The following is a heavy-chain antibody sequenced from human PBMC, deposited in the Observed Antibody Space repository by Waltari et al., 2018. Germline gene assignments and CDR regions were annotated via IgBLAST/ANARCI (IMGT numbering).Heavy chain of an antibody. CDR3: TRDWESD. V-gene: IGHV3-33*01. Sequence: QVQLVESGGGVVQPGRSLRLSCAASGFTFRSYDMHWVRRGPGKGQKWGAVIRDDGSNKYKAESVKGRFTISRDDSKNTLYLQMNRLRGDDTAVYYCTRDWESDWGHGTLVTVSS. D-gene: IGHD1-26*01. CDR2: IRDDGSNK. CDR1: GFTFRSYD. J-gene: IGHJ4*01.